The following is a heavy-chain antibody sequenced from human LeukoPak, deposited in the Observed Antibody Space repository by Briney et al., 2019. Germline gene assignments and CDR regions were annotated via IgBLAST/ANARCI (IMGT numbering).Heavy chain of an antibody. Sequence: GSLRLSCAASGFTFSSYWMSWVRQSPGKGLEWVANIKPDGSEKYFMDSVKGRFTISRDNAKNALYLEMNSLRAEDTAEYFCARERMYSGSGSTYPYYDYWGQGTLVTGSS. CDR1: GFTFSSYW. CDR2: IKPDGSEK. J-gene: IGHJ4*02. CDR3: ARERMYSGSGSTYPYYDY. V-gene: IGHV3-7*01. D-gene: IGHD3-10*01.